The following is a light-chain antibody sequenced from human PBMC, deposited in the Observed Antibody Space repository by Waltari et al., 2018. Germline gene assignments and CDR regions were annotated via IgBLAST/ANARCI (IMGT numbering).Light chain of an antibody. J-gene: IGKJ1*01. V-gene: IGKV3-20*01. CDR1: QIVISDS. CDR3: QQYSGSPQT. CDR2: GAS. Sequence: EIVLTQSPGTLSLSPGEGAALSCRASQIVISDSLAWYQHKPGQAPRLLIYGASNRATGIPDRFGGSGSGTEFTLTIGSLEPEDFAIYYCQQYSGSPQTFGQGTKVEI.